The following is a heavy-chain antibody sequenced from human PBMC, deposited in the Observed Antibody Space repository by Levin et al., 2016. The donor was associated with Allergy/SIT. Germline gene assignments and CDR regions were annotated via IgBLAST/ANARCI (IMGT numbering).Heavy chain of an antibody. CDR1: GFTFSYYT. CDR3: ARGSTRQWLADFDY. D-gene: IGHD6-19*01. J-gene: IGHJ4*02. Sequence: GGSLRLSCAASGFTFSYYTMNWVRQAPGKGLQWVSSISTTSTYIYYADSVKGRFTIFRDNAKNSLFLQMNSLRAEDTALYFCARGSTRQWLADFDYWGQGTLVTVSS. CDR2: ISTTSTYI. V-gene: IGHV3-21*01.